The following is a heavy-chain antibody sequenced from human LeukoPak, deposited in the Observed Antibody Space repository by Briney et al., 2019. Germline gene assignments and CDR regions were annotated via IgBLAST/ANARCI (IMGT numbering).Heavy chain of an antibody. J-gene: IGHJ5*02. Sequence: GGSLRLSCAASGFTFSSYAMSWVRQAPGKGLEWVSAISGSGGSTYYGDSVKGRFTISRDNSKNTLYLQMNSLRAEDTAVYYCAKEAPPVYYDFWSGYYGGFDPWGQGTLVTVSS. CDR2: ISGSGGST. V-gene: IGHV3-23*01. CDR1: GFTFSSYA. CDR3: AKEAPPVYYDFWSGYYGGFDP. D-gene: IGHD3-3*01.